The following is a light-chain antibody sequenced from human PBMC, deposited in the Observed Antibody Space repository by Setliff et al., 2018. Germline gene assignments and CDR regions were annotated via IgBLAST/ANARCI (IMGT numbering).Light chain of an antibody. CDR3: SSYTSSSTYV. CDR1: SSDVGSYDF. V-gene: IGLV2-14*03. J-gene: IGLJ1*01. CDR2: DVS. Sequence: QSALTQPASVSGSPGQSITISCSGTSSDVGSYDFVSWYQQHAGKAPKLIICDVSNRPSGVSNRFSGSKAGNTASLTISGLQADDEADYYCSSYTSSSTYVFGTGTKVTVL.